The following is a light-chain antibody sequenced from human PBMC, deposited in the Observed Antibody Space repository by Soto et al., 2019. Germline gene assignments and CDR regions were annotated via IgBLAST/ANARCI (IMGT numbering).Light chain of an antibody. CDR3: QQYNSWPPIT. CDR1: QSVRSS. CDR2: SAS. V-gene: IGKV3-15*01. Sequence: EIVLTQSPGTLSLSQGERATLSCRASQSVRSSLAWYQQKPGQAPRLLIYSASTSAPGIPARFSGSGSETDFTLTISSLQSEDFAVYYGQQYNSWPPITFGQGTRLE. J-gene: IGKJ5*01.